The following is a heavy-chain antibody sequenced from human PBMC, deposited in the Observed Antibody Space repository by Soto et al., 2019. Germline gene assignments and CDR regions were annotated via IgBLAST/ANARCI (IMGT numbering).Heavy chain of an antibody. J-gene: IGHJ3*02. CDR2: ISAYNGNT. CDR3: ARDITIFGVVTAFDI. CDR1: VYTFTSYG. V-gene: IGHV1-18*01. D-gene: IGHD3-3*01. Sequence: GASVKVSCTASVYTFTSYGISWVRQAPGQGLEWMGWISAYNGNTNYAQKLQGRVTMTTDTSTSTAYMELRSLRSDDTAVYYCARDITIFGVVTAFDIWGQGTMVTVSS.